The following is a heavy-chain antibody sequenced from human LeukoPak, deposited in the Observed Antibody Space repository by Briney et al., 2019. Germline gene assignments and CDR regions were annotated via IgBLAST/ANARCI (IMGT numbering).Heavy chain of an antibody. Sequence: GGSLRLSCAASGFTFSSYWMSWVRQAPGKGLEWVANIKQDGSEKYYVDSVKGRFTISRDNAKNSLYLQMNSLRAEDTAVYYCAREVAYYDSSGYPRGRDFDYWGQGTLVTISS. J-gene: IGHJ4*02. V-gene: IGHV3-7*01. D-gene: IGHD3-22*01. CDR2: IKQDGSEK. CDR3: AREVAYYDSSGYPRGRDFDY. CDR1: GFTFSSYW.